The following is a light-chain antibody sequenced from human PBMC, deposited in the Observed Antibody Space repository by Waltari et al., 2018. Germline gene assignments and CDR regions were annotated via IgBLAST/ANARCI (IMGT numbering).Light chain of an antibody. J-gene: IGKJ4*01. V-gene: IGKV3-20*01. CDR2: AAA. Sequence: EIVLTQSPGTLSLSPGARATLSCRASQSVGSNKLAWYQQKPGQAPRLVIYAAATRATGIPDRFSGSGSGTDFTLTISRLGPEDFAVYYCQRSGSSPPLSFGGGTKVEIK. CDR3: QRSGSSPPLS. CDR1: QSVGSNK.